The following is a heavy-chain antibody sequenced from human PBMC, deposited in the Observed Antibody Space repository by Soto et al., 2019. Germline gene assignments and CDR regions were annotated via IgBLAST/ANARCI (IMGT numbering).Heavy chain of an antibody. CDR1: GFSLRPGFY. V-gene: IGHV4-38-2*01. Sequence: SETPSPTCAVSGFSLRPGFYWGWVRASPGEGLEWIGCVYYSDGTNYNPSLKSRVTISLDRSKNQFSLRLTSVTAADTAVYYCARTEASSWSFFYYGMDVWGQGTTVTVSS. D-gene: IGHD6-13*01. CDR2: VYYSDGT. CDR3: ARTEASSWSFFYYGMDV. J-gene: IGHJ6*02.